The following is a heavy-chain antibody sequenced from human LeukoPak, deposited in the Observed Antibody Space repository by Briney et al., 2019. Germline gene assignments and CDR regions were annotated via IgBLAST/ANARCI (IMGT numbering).Heavy chain of an antibody. CDR3: ARQEWELLWGVANWFDP. D-gene: IGHD1-26*01. CDR2: IYYSGST. Sequence: KSSETLSLTCTVSGGSISSGAYYWSWIRQHPGKGLEWIGYIYYSGSTYYNPSLKSRVTISVDTSKNQFSLKLSSVTAADTAVYYCARQEWELLWGVANWFDPWGQGTLVTVSS. J-gene: IGHJ5*02. CDR1: GGSISSGAYY. V-gene: IGHV4-39*01.